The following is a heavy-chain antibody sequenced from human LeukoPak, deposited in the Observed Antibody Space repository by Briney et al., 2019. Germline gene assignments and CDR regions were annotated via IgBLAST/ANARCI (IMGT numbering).Heavy chain of an antibody. V-gene: IGHV1-58*02. CDR3: AKAGDSCLGGPSCSDY. CDR1: GFTFTSSA. Sequence: TSVKVSCKASGFTFTSSAMQWVRQARGQRLEWIGWIVVGSGNTNYAQKFQERVTITRDMSTSTAYMELSSLRSEDTAVYYCAKAGDSCLGGPSCSDYWGQGTLVTVSS. J-gene: IGHJ4*02. D-gene: IGHD2-2*01. CDR2: IVVGSGNT.